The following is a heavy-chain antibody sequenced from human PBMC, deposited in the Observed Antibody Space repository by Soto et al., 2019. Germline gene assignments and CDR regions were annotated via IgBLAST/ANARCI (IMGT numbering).Heavy chain of an antibody. Sequence: ASAKVSSKSSGDTFKGYSRHSAQHAPGQGLEWMGWINPNSGGTNYAQKFQGWVTMTRDTSISTAYMELSRLRSDDTAVYYCARDGNSSSLFWFDPWGKGTLVTVSS. D-gene: IGHD6-13*01. CDR1: GDTFKGYS. CDR2: INPNSGGT. V-gene: IGHV1-2*04. CDR3: ARDGNSSSLFWFDP. J-gene: IGHJ5*02.